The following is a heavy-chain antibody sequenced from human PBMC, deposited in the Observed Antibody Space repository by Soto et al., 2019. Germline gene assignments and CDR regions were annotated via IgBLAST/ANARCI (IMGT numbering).Heavy chain of an antibody. CDR1: GGSISSGGYY. V-gene: IGHV4-31*03. D-gene: IGHD4-4*01. J-gene: IGHJ4*02. CDR3: ARKMRSPPRGYSKTYYFDY. CDR2: IYYSGST. Sequence: SETLSLTCTVSGGSISSGGYYWSWIRQHPGKGLEWIGYIYYSGSTYYNPSLKSRVTISVDTSKNQFSLKLSSVTAADTAVYYCARKMRSPPRGYSKTYYFDYWGQGTLVTVSS.